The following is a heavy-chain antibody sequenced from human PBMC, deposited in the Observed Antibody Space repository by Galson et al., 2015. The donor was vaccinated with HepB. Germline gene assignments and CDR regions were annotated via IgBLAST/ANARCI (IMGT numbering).Heavy chain of an antibody. CDR3: ARRSVYNDILAGYGQPPYYYGMDV. CDR1: GYTFTSYG. Sequence: SVKVSCKVSGYTFTSYGISWVRQAPGQGLEWLGWISVYNGDTTYAQKFQGRVTTTTDTSTCTAYMELRGLGSDDTAVYYCARRSVYNDILAGYGQPPYYYGMDVWGQGTTVIVSS. D-gene: IGHD3-9*01. J-gene: IGHJ6*02. V-gene: IGHV1-18*04. CDR2: ISVYNGDT.